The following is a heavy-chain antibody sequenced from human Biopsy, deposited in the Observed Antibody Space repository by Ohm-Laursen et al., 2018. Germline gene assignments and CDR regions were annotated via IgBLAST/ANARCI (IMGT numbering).Heavy chain of an antibody. V-gene: IGHV4-59*01. CDR2: VYYSGTT. D-gene: IGHD2/OR15-2a*01. J-gene: IGHJ6*02. Sequence: TLTLTCTVSGGSISSDWWSWIRQTPGKGLEWIGYVYYSGTTTYNPSLRSRVTISVDTSMNQISLRLQSVTAADTAIYYCTRATNSTGWPYYYFYGMDIWGQGTTVTVSS. CDR1: GGSISSDW. CDR3: TRATNSTGWPYYYFYGMDI.